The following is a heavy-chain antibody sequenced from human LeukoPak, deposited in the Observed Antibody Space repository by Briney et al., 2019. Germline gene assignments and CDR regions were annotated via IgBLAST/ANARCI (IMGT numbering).Heavy chain of an antibody. CDR2: INTNSGGT. CDR1: GYTFTGYY. J-gene: IGHJ5*02. CDR3: ARDWLYATVVKGTNWFDP. Sequence: ASVKVSCKVSGYTFTGYYMHWVRKPPGPGLEWMGWINTNSGGTNYAKKCQGRVTMPRDTSISTAYMELSRLRSDDTAVYYCARDWLYATVVKGTNWFDPWGQGTLVTVSS. V-gene: IGHV1-2*02. D-gene: IGHD4-23*01.